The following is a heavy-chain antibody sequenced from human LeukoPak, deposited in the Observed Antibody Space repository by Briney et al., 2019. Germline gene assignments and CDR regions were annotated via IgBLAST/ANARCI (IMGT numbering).Heavy chain of an antibody. V-gene: IGHV3-33*01. Sequence: PGGSLRLSCAASGFAFNTYAMHWVRQAPGQGLEWVARIWHDGSHKFYSNSVRGQFTISRDNSKNTLYLQMNSLRAEDTAVYYCARDTRYYFDYWGQGTLVTVSS. D-gene: IGHD1-1*01. CDR2: IWHDGSHK. J-gene: IGHJ4*02. CDR1: GFAFNTYA. CDR3: ARDTRYYFDY.